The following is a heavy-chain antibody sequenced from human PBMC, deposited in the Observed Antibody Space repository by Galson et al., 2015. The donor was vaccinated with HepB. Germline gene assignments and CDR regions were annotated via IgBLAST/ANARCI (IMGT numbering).Heavy chain of an antibody. CDR3: ARSLRWRLGAFVI. V-gene: IGHV5-51*01. Sequence: QSGAEVKKPGESLKISCKDSGYNFTNCWIGWVRQMPGKGLEWMGIIYPADSDTRYSPSFQGQVTISADKSINTAYLQWSSLKASDTAMYHCARSLRWRLGAFVIGGQGTMVTVSS. D-gene: IGHD4-23*01. J-gene: IGHJ3*02. CDR1: GYNFTNCW. CDR2: IYPADSDT.